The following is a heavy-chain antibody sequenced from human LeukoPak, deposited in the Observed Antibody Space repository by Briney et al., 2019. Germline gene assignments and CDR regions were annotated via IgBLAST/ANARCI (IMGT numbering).Heavy chain of an antibody. Sequence: SVKVSCKASGGTFSSYAISWVRQAPGQWLEWMGGIIPVFGTANYAQKFQGRVTITTDESTSTAYMELSSLRSEDTAVYYCARDGPRGYCSSTSCYTNWFDPWGQGTLVTVSS. D-gene: IGHD2-2*02. CDR3: ARDGPRGYCSSTSCYTNWFDP. CDR1: GGTFSSYA. V-gene: IGHV1-69*05. J-gene: IGHJ5*02. CDR2: IIPVFGTA.